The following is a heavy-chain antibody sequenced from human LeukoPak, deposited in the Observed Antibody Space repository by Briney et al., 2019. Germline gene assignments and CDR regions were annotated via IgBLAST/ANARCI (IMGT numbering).Heavy chain of an antibody. CDR1: GFTFDNYR. V-gene: IGHV3-23*01. J-gene: IGHJ4*02. CDR2: VNTDGGNT. CDR3: TKRVKYGGTWDHFAD. Sequence: GGSLRLSCAASGFTFDNYRMSWVRQAPGKGLEWVSTVNTDGGNTYYADSVKGRFTISRDNSKSTLILQMNSLRVEDTALYYCTKRVKYGGTWDHFADWGQGTLVTVSS. D-gene: IGHD1-26*01.